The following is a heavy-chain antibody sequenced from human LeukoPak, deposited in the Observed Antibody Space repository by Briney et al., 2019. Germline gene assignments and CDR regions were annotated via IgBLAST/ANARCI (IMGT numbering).Heavy chain of an antibody. Sequence: PGGSLRLSCAASGFTFSSYSMNWVRQAPGKGLEWVSSISSSSSYIYYADSVKGRFTISRDNAKNSLHLQMNSLRAEDTAVYYCARDPEDFSGGSCLCMDVWGQGTTVTVSS. J-gene: IGHJ6*02. CDR3: ARDPEDFSGGSCLCMDV. CDR1: GFTFSSYS. CDR2: ISSSSSYI. D-gene: IGHD2-15*01. V-gene: IGHV3-21*01.